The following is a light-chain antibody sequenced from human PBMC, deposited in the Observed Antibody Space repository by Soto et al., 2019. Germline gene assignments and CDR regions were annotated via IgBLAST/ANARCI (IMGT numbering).Light chain of an antibody. J-gene: IGKJ1*01. CDR3: QQYNNWPWT. CDR1: QRVGSN. Sequence: EIVMTQSPATLSVSPGERATLSCRASQRVGSNLAWYQQKPGQAPRLLVYGASTRATGIPVRYSGSGSGTEFTLTINSLQSGDVAVYYCQQYNNWPWTFAQGTKV. CDR2: GAS. V-gene: IGKV3-15*01.